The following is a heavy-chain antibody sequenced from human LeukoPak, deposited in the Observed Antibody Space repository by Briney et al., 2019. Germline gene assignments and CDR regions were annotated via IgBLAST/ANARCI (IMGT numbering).Heavy chain of an antibody. CDR2: ISHTGST. CDR1: GDSIGNSFW. J-gene: IGHJ4*02. V-gene: IGHV4-4*02. D-gene: IGHD2-8*02. Sequence: PSETLSLTCTVSGDSIGNSFWWSWVRQPPGKGLDWIGEISHTGSTKYNPSLKNRVTISRDSSKNQFSLKLNSVIAADTATYYCTRSAGWWSLDYWGQGALVTVSS. CDR3: TRSAGWWSLDY.